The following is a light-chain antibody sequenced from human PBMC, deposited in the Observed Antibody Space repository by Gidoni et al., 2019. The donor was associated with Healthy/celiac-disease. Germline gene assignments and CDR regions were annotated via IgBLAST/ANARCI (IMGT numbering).Light chain of an antibody. CDR1: PRISSC. V-gene: IGKV1-5*03. CDR2: KAT. J-gene: IGKJ1*01. Sequence: DILMTQSPSTLSASAGDRDTISDRASPRISSCLAWYQQKPGKAPKLLIYKATRLKSGVPSRFSGSGSGTEFTLTISSLQPDDFATYYCQQYNSYSWTFGQGTKVEIK. CDR3: QQYNSYSWT.